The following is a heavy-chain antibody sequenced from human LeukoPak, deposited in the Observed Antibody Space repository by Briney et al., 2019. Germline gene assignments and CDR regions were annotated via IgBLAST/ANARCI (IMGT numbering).Heavy chain of an antibody. J-gene: IGHJ3*02. V-gene: IGHV3-53*01. D-gene: IGHD5-18*01. Sequence: PGGSLRLSCAASGFTVSSNYMSWVRQAPGKGLGWVSYIYSGGSTYYADSVKGRFTIPRDNSKNTLYLQMNSLRAEDTAVYSCARDGHPTAMVTGGAFDIWGQGTRVTVSS. CDR3: ARDGHPTAMVTGGAFDI. CDR2: IYSGGST. CDR1: GFTVSSNY.